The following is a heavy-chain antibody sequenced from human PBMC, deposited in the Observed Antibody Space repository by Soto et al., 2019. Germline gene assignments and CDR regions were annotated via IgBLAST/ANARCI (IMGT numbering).Heavy chain of an antibody. CDR2: INTDGSTT. CDR1: EFTFNNYW. Sequence: EVQLVESGGGLVQPGGSLRLSCAASEFTFNNYWMHWVRQVPGKGLEWVSRINTDGSTTNYADSVMGRFTISRDNADNTVYQQMNSLRAEDTAVYYCASGIYRKDGLDVWGQGATVTVSS. V-gene: IGHV3-74*01. J-gene: IGHJ6*02. CDR3: ASGIYRKDGLDV. D-gene: IGHD3-16*02.